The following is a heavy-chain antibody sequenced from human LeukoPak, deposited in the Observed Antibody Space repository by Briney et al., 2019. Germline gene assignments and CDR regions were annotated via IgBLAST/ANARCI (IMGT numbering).Heavy chain of an antibody. D-gene: IGHD3-9*01. Sequence: PGGSLRLSCAASGFTFSTYGMSWVRQAPGKGLEWIGSIYYSGSTYYNPSLKSRVTISVDTSKNQFSLKLSSVTAADTAVYYCARHLQGYFDWLFPDSDALDIWGQGTMVTVSS. CDR3: ARHLQGYFDWLFPDSDALDI. CDR1: GFTFSTYG. J-gene: IGHJ3*02. V-gene: IGHV4-38-2*01. CDR2: IYYSGST.